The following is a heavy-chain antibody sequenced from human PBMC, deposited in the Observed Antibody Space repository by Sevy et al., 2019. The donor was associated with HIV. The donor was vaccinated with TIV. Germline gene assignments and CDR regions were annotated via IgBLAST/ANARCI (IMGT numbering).Heavy chain of an antibody. CDR2: IWYDGSNK. V-gene: IGHV3-33*01. Sequence: GGSLRLSCAASGFTFSSYGMHWVRQAPGKGLEWVAVIWYDGSNKYYADSVKGRFTISRDNSKNTLYLQRNSLRVENTAVYYWARGGKQQLAPDYWGQGTLVTVSS. CDR1: GFTFSSYG. D-gene: IGHD6-13*01. J-gene: IGHJ4*02. CDR3: ARGGKQQLAPDY.